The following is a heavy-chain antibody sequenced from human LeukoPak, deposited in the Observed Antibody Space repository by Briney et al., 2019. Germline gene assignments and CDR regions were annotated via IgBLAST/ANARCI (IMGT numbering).Heavy chain of an antibody. D-gene: IGHD3-3*01. CDR2: IRYDGSNK. J-gene: IGHJ6*03. CDR1: GFTFSSYG. Sequence: GGSLRLSCAASGFTFSSYGMHWVRQAPGKGLEWVAFIRYDGSNKYYADSVKGRFTISRDNSKNSLYLQMNSLRAEDTAVYYCAKDSQYYDFWSRYNYYYYYYMDVWGKGTTVTVSS. V-gene: IGHV3-30*02. CDR3: AKDSQYYDFWSRYNYYYYYYMDV.